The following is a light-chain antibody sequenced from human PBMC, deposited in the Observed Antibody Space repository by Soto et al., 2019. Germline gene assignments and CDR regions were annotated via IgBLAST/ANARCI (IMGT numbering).Light chain of an antibody. CDR3: QQYNNWPPLT. Sequence: DIVMTQSPATLSVSQGERATLSCRASQSVSSNLAWYQQKPGQAPRLLIYGASTRATGIPARFSGSGSDTEFTLTISSLQSEDVAVYYCQQYNNWPPLTFGGGTKVEIK. J-gene: IGKJ4*01. CDR2: GAS. V-gene: IGKV3-15*01. CDR1: QSVSSN.